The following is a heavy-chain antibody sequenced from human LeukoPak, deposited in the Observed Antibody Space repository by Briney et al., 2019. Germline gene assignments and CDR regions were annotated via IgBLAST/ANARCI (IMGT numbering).Heavy chain of an antibody. CDR3: ARATGSGYDLGIYYFDY. D-gene: IGHD5-12*01. J-gene: IGHJ4*02. CDR1: GFTFSSYG. CDR2: ISNDGTTK. V-gene: IGHV3-30*03. Sequence: GGSLRLSCAVSGFTFSSYGMHWVRQAPGRGLDWVAVISNDGTTKYYADSVRGRFTISSDSSKHTVYLQMNSLRPEDTAVYYCARATGSGYDLGIYYFDYWGQGTLVTVSS.